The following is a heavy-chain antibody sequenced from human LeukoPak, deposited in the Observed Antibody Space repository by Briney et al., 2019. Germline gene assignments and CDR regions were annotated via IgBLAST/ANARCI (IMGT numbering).Heavy chain of an antibody. J-gene: IGHJ6*02. Sequence: ASVKVSCKESGYTFSSYYMHWVRQAPGQGLEWMGIINPSGGSTSYAQKFQGRVTMTRDTSTSTVYMEVSSLRSEDTAVYYCARDGFGESYGYYGMDVWGQGTTVTVSS. D-gene: IGHD3-10*01. CDR2: INPSGGST. CDR1: GYTFSSYY. CDR3: ARDGFGESYGYYGMDV. V-gene: IGHV1-46*01.